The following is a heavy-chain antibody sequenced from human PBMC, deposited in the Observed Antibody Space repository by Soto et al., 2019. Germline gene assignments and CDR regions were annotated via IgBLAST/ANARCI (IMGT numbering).Heavy chain of an antibody. J-gene: IGHJ4*02. CDR3: ASARPYSSSWYGGYFDY. CDR1: GGTFSSYA. V-gene: IGHV1-69*01. Sequence: QVQLVQSGAEVKKPGSSVKVSCKASGGTFSSYAISWVRQAPGQGLEWMGGIIPIFGTANYAQKFQGRVTITADESTSTAYMELSSLRSEDTAVYYGASARPYSSSWYGGYFDYWGQGTLVTVSS. CDR2: IIPIFGTA. D-gene: IGHD6-13*01.